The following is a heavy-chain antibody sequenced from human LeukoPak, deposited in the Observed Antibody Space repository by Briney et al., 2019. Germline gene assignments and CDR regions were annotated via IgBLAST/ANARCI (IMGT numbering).Heavy chain of an antibody. CDR1: GGSISSHY. CDR2: IYYSGST. J-gene: IGHJ5*02. V-gene: IGHV4-59*11. D-gene: IGHD3-10*01. Sequence: SETLSLTCTVSGGSISSHYWSWIRQPPGKGLEWIGYIYYSGSTNYNPSLKSRVTISVDTSKNQFSLKLSSVTAADTAVYHCARDDYYGRWFDPWGQGTLVTVSS. CDR3: ARDDYYGRWFDP.